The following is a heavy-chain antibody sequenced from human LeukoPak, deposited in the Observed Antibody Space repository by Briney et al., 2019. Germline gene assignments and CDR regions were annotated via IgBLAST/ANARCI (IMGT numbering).Heavy chain of an antibody. CDR1: GFTVSSNY. D-gene: IGHD2-21*02. J-gene: IGHJ3*02. CDR3: ATAYCGGDCYSTDAFDI. V-gene: IGHV3-53*01. Sequence: PGGSLRLSCAASGFTVSSNYMSWVRQAPGKGLEWVSVIYSGGSTYYADSVKGRFTISRDNSKNTQYLQMNSLRAEDTAVYYCATAYCGGDCYSTDAFDIWGQGTMVTVSS. CDR2: IYSGGST.